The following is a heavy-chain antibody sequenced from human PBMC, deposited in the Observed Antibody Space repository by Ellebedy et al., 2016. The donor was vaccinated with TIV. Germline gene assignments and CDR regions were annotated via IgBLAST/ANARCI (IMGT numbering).Heavy chain of an antibody. CDR1: GFTFSSYS. Sequence: GGSLRLXCAASGFTFSSYSMNWVRQAPGKGLEWVSSISSSSSYIYYADSVKGRFTISRDNAKNSLYLQMNSLRAEDTAVYYCARTPRYCTNGVCYCIFDYWGQGTLVTVSS. CDR3: ARTPRYCTNGVCYCIFDY. CDR2: ISSSSSYI. D-gene: IGHD2-8*01. J-gene: IGHJ4*02. V-gene: IGHV3-21*01.